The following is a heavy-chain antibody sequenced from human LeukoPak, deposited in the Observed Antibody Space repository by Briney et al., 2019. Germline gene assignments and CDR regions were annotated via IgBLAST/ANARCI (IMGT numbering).Heavy chain of an antibody. Sequence: ASVKVSCRASGYTFTSYYMHWVRQAPGQGLEWMGIINPSGGSTSYAQKFQSRVAMTWDTSTSTVYMELSSLRSEDTAVYYCARDRDYYDSSGYYDINWFDPWGQGTLVTVSS. V-gene: IGHV1-46*01. J-gene: IGHJ5*02. CDR2: INPSGGST. D-gene: IGHD3-22*01. CDR3: ARDRDYYDSSGYYDINWFDP. CDR1: GYTFTSYY.